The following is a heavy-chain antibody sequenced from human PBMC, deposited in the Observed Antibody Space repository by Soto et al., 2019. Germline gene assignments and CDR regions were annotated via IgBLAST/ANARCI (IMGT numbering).Heavy chain of an antibody. D-gene: IGHD2-2*02. CDR2: IYYSGST. J-gene: IGHJ5*02. CDR3: ARDVGYCISTSGYSWFDP. Sequence: QVQLQESGPGLVKPSETLSLTCTVSGGSISSYYWSWIRQPPGKGLEWIGYIYYSGSTNYNPSLKGPVTLSVDTAKNQFSLKLSSVTAADTAVYYCARDVGYCISTSGYSWFDPWGQGTLVTVSS. CDR1: GGSISSYY. V-gene: IGHV4-59*01.